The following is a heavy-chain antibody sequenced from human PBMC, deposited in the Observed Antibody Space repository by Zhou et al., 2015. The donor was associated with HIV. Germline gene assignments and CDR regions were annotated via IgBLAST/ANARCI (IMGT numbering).Heavy chain of an antibody. J-gene: IGHJ3*02. CDR3: ARDGPGVREWDMMSFDI. CDR2: ISAYNGNT. V-gene: IGHV1-18*01. D-gene: IGHD3-10*01. Sequence: QVQLVQSGAEVKKPGASVKVSCKASGYTFTSYDINWVRQATGQGLEWMGWISAYNGNTNYAQKLQGRVTMTTDTSTSTAYMELRSLRSDDTAVYYCARDGPGVREWDMMSFDIVGPRDNGHRLF. CDR1: GYTFTSYD.